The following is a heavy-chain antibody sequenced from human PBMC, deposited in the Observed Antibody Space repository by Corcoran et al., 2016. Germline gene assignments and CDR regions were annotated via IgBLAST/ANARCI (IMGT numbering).Heavy chain of an antibody. CDR2: IFYTGSS. Sequence: QVQLQESGPGLVQPSETLSLTCTVSGGSLNYYYWSWVRQPPGKGLEWIGYIFYTGSSNYTPSLKSRAVISLDTSRNQFSLRLNSGTAADTALYYGARVIAVSGTRFFQHWGQGTLVTVSS. CDR3: ARVIAVSGTRFFQH. D-gene: IGHD6-19*01. V-gene: IGHV4-59*01. CDR1: GGSLNYYY. J-gene: IGHJ1*01.